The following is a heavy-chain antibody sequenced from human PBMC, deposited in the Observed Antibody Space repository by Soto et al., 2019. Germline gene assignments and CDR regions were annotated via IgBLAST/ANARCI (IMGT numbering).Heavy chain of an antibody. CDR2: IDPSGGTT. CDR1: GYTFTSFY. J-gene: IGHJ6*02. D-gene: IGHD2-8*01. Sequence: QVQLVQSGAEVKKPGASVKVSCTPSGYTFTSFYMHWVRQAPGQGLEWMGIIDPSGGTTSYTQKFQGGVTMTRDTFTSTVYMELRSLRSEDTAVYYCARGAVVSPNGLIAEMDLWGLGTTGTVSS. V-gene: IGHV1-46*01. CDR3: ARGAVVSPNGLIAEMDL.